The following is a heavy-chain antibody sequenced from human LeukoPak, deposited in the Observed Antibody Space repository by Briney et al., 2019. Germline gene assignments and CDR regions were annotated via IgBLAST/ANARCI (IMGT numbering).Heavy chain of an antibody. Sequence: GASVKVSCKASGYTFTSYGISWVRQAPGQGLEWMGWISAYNGNTNYAQKLQGRVTMTTDTSTSTAYMELRSLRSDDTAVYYCARDERGYSYGYAFDIWGQGKMVTVSS. J-gene: IGHJ3*02. D-gene: IGHD5-18*01. CDR1: GYTFTSYG. CDR2: ISAYNGNT. CDR3: ARDERGYSYGYAFDI. V-gene: IGHV1-18*01.